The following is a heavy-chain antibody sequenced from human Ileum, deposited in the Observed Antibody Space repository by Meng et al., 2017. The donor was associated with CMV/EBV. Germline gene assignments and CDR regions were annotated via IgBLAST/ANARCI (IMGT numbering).Heavy chain of an antibody. J-gene: IGHJ4*02. CDR2: TDNGATGT. Sequence: GESLKISCAASGFAIGNYAMSWVRQAPGKGLEWVAITDNGATGTHYADSVKGRFTISRDDSKNTLYLDMRSLRAEDTAVYYCAKDAYGGNSGWGWDSWGQGTPVTVSS. CDR1: GFAIGNYA. D-gene: IGHD4-23*01. V-gene: IGHV3-23*03. CDR3: AKDAYGGNSGWGWDS.